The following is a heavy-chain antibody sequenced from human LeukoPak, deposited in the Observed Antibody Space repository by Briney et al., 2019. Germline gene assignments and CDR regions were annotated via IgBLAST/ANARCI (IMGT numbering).Heavy chain of an antibody. V-gene: IGHV3-30*04. Sequence: QPGASLRLSCAASGFTFSSYAMSWVRQAPDKGLEWVAVISYDGSNKYYADSVKGRFTISRDNSKNTLYLQMNSLRAEDTAVYYCASSQYYGSGSPFDYWGQGTLVTVSS. CDR2: ISYDGSNK. J-gene: IGHJ4*02. D-gene: IGHD3-10*01. CDR1: GFTFSSYA. CDR3: ASSQYYGSGSPFDY.